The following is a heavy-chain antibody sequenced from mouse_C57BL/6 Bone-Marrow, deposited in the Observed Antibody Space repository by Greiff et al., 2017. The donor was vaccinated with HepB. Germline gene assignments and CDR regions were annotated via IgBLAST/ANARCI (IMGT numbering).Heavy chain of an antibody. V-gene: IGHV1-50*01. CDR1: GYTFTSYW. J-gene: IGHJ3*01. CDR3: ASRCGETPFAY. Sequence: QVQLQQPGAELVKPGASVKLSCKASGYTFTSYWMQWVKQRPGQGLEWIGEIDPSDSYTNYNQKFKGKATLTVDTSSSTAYMQLSSLTSEDSAVYYCASRCGETPFAYWGQGTLVTVSA. CDR2: IDPSDSYT.